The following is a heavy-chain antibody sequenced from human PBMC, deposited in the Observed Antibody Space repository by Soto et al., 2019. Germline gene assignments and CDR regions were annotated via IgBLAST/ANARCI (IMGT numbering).Heavy chain of an antibody. CDR2: ISWDGGST. CDR3: AKDGGGYYDSSGYYHFDY. Sequence: DVQLVESGGVVVQPGGSLRLSCAASGFTFDDYTMHWVRQAPGKGLEWVSLISWDGGSTYYADSVKGRFTISRDNSKNSLYLQMNSLRTEDTALYYCAKDGGGYYDSSGYYHFDYWGQGTLVTVSS. CDR1: GFTFDDYT. J-gene: IGHJ4*02. D-gene: IGHD3-22*01. V-gene: IGHV3-43*01.